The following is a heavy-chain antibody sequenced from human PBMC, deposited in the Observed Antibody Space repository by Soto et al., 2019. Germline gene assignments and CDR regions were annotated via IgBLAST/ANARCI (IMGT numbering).Heavy chain of an antibody. J-gene: IGHJ6*02. CDR1: GFTFSSYA. Sequence: PGGSLRLSCAASGFTFSSYAMHWVRRAPGKGLEWVAVISYDGSNKYYADSVKGRFTISRDNSKNTLYLQMNSLRAEDTAVYYCARDRSSLPPRYYYGMDVWGQGTTVTVSS. D-gene: IGHD1-26*01. CDR3: ARDRSSLPPRYYYGMDV. CDR2: ISYDGSNK. V-gene: IGHV3-30-3*01.